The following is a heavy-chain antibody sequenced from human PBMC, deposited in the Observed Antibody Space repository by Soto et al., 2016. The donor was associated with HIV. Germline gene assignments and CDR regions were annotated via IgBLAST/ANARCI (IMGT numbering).Heavy chain of an antibody. D-gene: IGHD6-13*01. CDR3: ASCGDSSCQAYYFDY. CDR2: IYSGGST. CDR1: GFTVSSNY. V-gene: IGHV3-66*01. J-gene: IGHJ4*02. Sequence: EVQLVESGGGLVQPGGSLRLSCAASGFTVSSNYMSWVRQAPGKGLEWVSVIYSGGSTYYADSVKGRFTISRDNSKNTLYLQMNSLRAEDTAVYYCASCGDSSCQAYYFDYWGQGTLVTVSS.